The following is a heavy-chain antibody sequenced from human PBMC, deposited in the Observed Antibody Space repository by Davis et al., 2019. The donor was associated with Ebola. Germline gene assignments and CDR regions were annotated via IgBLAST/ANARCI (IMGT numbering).Heavy chain of an antibody. CDR1: GYSFTSYW. Sequence: PGGSLRLSCKGSGYSFTSYWIGWVRQMPGKGLEWMGIIYPGDSDTRYSPSFQGQVTISADKSISTAYLQWSSLKASDTAMYYCARRDEGYCSSTSCPNWFDPWGQGTLVTVSS. J-gene: IGHJ5*02. CDR2: IYPGDSDT. CDR3: ARRDEGYCSSTSCPNWFDP. V-gene: IGHV5-51*01. D-gene: IGHD2-2*01.